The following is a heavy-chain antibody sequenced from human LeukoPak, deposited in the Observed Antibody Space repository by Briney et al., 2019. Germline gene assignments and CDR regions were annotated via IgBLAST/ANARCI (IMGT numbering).Heavy chain of an antibody. CDR1: GGSFSDYY. V-gene: IGHV4-34*01. Sequence: SETLSLTCAVYGGSFSDYYWSWIRQPPGKGLEWIGEINHSGSTNYSPSLKSRVTISVDTSKNQFSLKLTSVTAADTAVYYCARAPYSGNSNYWGQGTLVTVSS. CDR2: INHSGST. CDR3: ARAPYSGNSNY. D-gene: IGHD4-23*01. J-gene: IGHJ4*02.